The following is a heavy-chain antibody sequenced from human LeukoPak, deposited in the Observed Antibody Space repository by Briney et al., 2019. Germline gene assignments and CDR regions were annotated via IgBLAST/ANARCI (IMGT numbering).Heavy chain of an antibody. CDR3: TLLADCSSTSCYDY. CDR1: GFTFSNAW. J-gene: IGHJ4*02. CDR2: IKSKTDGGTT. D-gene: IGHD2-2*01. V-gene: IGHV3-15*01. Sequence: GGSLRLSCAASGFTFSNAWMSWVRRAPGKGLEWVGRIKSKTDGGTTDYAAPVKGRFTISRDDSKNTLYLQMNSLKTEDTAVYYCTLLADCSSTSCYDYWGQGTLVTVSS.